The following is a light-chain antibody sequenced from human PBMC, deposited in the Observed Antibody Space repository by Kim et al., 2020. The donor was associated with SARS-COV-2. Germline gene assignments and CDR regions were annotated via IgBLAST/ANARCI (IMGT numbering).Light chain of an antibody. CDR2: AAN. J-gene: IGKJ4*01. CDR1: QNINQN. CDR3: QHYHEWPHT. Sequence: IVMTQSPDSLSVSPGDRVTLSCKASQNINQNLAWYQRKLGQPSSLLIHAANIRAAGVPLRFSGSGSGTDFSLTINGLQSDDSAVYHCQHYHEWPHTFGGGTKVDIK. V-gene: IGKV3-15*01.